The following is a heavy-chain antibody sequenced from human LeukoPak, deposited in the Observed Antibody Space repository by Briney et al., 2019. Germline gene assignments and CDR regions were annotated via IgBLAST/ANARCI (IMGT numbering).Heavy chain of an antibody. J-gene: IGHJ5*02. CDR2: ISGSGGST. Sequence: GGSLRLSCAASGFTFSSYAMSWVRQAPGKGLEWVSAISGSGGSTYYADSVKGRFTISRDNSKNTLYLQMNSLRAEDTAVYYCAREKWYYDFWSGYHSAPCDPWGQGTLVTVSS. CDR1: GFTFSSYA. V-gene: IGHV3-23*01. D-gene: IGHD3-3*01. CDR3: AREKWYYDFWSGYHSAPCDP.